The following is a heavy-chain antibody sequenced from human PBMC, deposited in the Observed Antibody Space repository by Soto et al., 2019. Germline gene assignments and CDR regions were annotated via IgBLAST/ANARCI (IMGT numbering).Heavy chain of an antibody. CDR3: ARVTTTVTTSYYFDY. CDR1: GYTFTSYG. D-gene: IGHD4-17*01. J-gene: IGHJ4*02. V-gene: IGHV1-18*04. Sequence: AASVKVSCKASGYTFTSYGISWVRQAPGQGLEWMGWISAYNGNTNYAQKLQGRVTMTTDTSTSTAYMELRSLRSDDTAVYYCARVTTTVTTSYYFDYWGQGTLVTVSS. CDR2: ISAYNGNT.